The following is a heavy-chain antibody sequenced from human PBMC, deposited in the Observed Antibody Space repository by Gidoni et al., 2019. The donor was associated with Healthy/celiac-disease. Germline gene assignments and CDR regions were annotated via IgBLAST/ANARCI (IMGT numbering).Heavy chain of an antibody. CDR1: GGSISSYY. Sequence: QVQLQESGPGLVKPSETLSLTCPVSGGSISSYYWSWIRQPPGKGLEWIGYIYYSGSTNSNPSLKSRVTISVDTSKNQFSLKLSSVTAADTAVYYCARQVGVRGEFWRGMDVWGQGTTVTVSS. CDR2: IYYSGST. CDR3: ARQVGVRGEFWRGMDV. V-gene: IGHV4-59*08. J-gene: IGHJ6*02. D-gene: IGHD3-10*01.